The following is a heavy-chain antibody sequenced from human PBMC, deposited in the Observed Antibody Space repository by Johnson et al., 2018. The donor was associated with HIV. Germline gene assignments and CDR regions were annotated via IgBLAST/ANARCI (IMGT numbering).Heavy chain of an antibody. V-gene: IGHV3-53*01. Sequence: VQLVESGGGFIQPGGSLRLSCAASGLNVSSTYMSWVRQAPGKGLEWVSVMYRGGSTYYPDSVKGRFTLSRDDSKNTLFLQMNSLKTEDTALYYCTAHYRNAFDIWGQGTMVTVSS. CDR3: TAHYRNAFDI. CDR1: GLNVSSTY. CDR2: MYRGGST. D-gene: IGHD1-26*01. J-gene: IGHJ3*02.